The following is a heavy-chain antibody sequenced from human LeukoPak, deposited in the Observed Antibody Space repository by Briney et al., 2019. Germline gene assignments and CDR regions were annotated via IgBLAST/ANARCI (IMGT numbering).Heavy chain of an antibody. Sequence: PGGSLTLSCAASGFTFRSYAMSWVRQAPGKGLEWVANIKQDGSEKYYVDSVKGRFTISRDNAKNSLYLQMNSLRAEDTAVYYCARDYGFDYWGQGTLVTVSS. CDR1: GFTFRSYA. CDR2: IKQDGSEK. J-gene: IGHJ4*02. V-gene: IGHV3-7*03. CDR3: ARDYGFDY. D-gene: IGHD3-16*01.